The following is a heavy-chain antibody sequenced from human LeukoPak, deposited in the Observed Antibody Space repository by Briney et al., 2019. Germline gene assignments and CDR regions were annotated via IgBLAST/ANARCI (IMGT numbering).Heavy chain of an antibody. D-gene: IGHD3-9*01. CDR3: ARVHRNYDILTGEYYYYGMDV. V-gene: IGHV6-1*01. J-gene: IGHJ6*04. Sequence: SQTLSLTCAISGDSVSSNSAAWNWIRQSPSRGLEWLGRTYYRSKWYNDYAVSVKSRITNNPDTSKNQFSLQLNSVTPEDTAVYYCARVHRNYDILTGEYYYYGMDVWGKGTTVTVSS. CDR1: GDSVSSNSAA. CDR2: TYYRSKWYN.